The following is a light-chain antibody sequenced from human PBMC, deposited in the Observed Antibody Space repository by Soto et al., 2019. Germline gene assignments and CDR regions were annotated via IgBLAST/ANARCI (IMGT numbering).Light chain of an antibody. CDR2: GNS. J-gene: IGLJ1*01. V-gene: IGLV1-40*01. Sequence: QPVLTQPPSVSGAPGQRVTISCTGSSSNIGAGYDVHWYQQLPGTAPKLLIYGNSNRPSGVPDRFAGSKSGTSASLAITRLQAEDEADYYCQSYDSGLSGYVFGTGTKVTVL. CDR1: SSNIGAGYD. CDR3: QSYDSGLSGYV.